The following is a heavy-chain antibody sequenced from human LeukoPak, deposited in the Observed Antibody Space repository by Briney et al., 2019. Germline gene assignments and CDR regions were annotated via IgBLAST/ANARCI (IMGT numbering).Heavy chain of an antibody. CDR3: ARHNELSDILTRYRNWFAP. D-gene: IGHD3-9*01. V-gene: IGHV5-51*01. Sequence: GESLKISCKGSGYSFTSYWIGWVRQLPGKGLEWMGIIYPGDSDTRYRPSFQGQVTISADKSISTAYLQWSSLKASDTAMYYCARHNELSDILTRYRNWFAPWGQGTLVTVSS. J-gene: IGHJ5*02. CDR2: IYPGDSDT. CDR1: GYSFTSYW.